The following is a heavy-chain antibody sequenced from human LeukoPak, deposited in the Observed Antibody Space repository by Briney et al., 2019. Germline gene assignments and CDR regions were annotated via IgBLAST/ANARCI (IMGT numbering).Heavy chain of an antibody. Sequence: ASVKVSCKASGYTFTSYDINWVRQATGQGLEWMGWMNPNSGNTGYAQKFQGRVTMTRNTSISTAYMELSSLRSEDTAVYYCARGSHSYGFSAIYYYYYGMDVWGQGTTVTVSS. CDR2: MNPNSGNT. CDR3: ARGSHSYGFSAIYYYYYGMDV. V-gene: IGHV1-8*01. CDR1: GYTFTSYD. J-gene: IGHJ6*02. D-gene: IGHD5-18*01.